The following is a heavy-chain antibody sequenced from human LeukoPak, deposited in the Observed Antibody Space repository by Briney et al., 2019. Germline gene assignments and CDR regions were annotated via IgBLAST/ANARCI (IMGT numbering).Heavy chain of an antibody. CDR1: GDSISGSSYY. V-gene: IGHV4-61*05. J-gene: IGHJ3*02. CDR3: ARGGKVPTDAFDI. D-gene: IGHD3-16*01. CDR2: IYTSGST. Sequence: SETLSLTCTVSGDSISGSSYYWGWIRQPPGKGLEWIGRIYTSGSTNYNPSLKSRVTMSVDTSKNQFSLKLSSVTAADTAVYYCARGGKVPTDAFDIWGQGTMVTVSS.